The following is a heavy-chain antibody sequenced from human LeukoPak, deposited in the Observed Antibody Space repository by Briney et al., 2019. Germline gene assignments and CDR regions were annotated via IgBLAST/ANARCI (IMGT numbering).Heavy chain of an antibody. J-gene: IGHJ4*02. CDR3: ARRGSDYDSSGYYYEGY. Sequence: SETLSLTCAVYGGSFSGYYWSWIRQPPGKGLEWIGEINHSGSTNYNPSLKSRVTISVDTSKNQFSLKLSSVTAADTAVYYCARRGSDYDSSGYYYEGYWGQGTLVTVSS. V-gene: IGHV4-34*01. D-gene: IGHD3-22*01. CDR2: INHSGST. CDR1: GGSFSGYY.